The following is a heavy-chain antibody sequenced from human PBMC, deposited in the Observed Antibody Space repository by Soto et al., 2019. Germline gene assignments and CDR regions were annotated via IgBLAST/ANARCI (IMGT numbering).Heavy chain of an antibody. J-gene: IGHJ6*02. CDR1: GGSISSSSYY. CDR2: SYYSGST. D-gene: IGHD2-15*01. V-gene: IGHV4-39*01. CDR3: ASLSLQGHYCSGRSCYSTLYYYYYGMDV. Sequence: SETLSVTCTVSGGSISSSSYYWGWSREPPAKGREWIGSSYYSGSTYYSPSLQSRVTIAVDTSKIQFSLKLISVTAPDTAVYYCASLSLQGHYCSGRSCYSTLYYYYYGMDVWGHGRTVTVSS.